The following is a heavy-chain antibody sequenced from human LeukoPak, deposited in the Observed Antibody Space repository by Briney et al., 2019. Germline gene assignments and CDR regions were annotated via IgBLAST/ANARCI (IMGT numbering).Heavy chain of an antibody. Sequence: AAVKVSFKASGYTFIVYYIHWVRQAPGQGLEWMGWINPNSGGTYFAQKFQGRVTMTRDTSISTAYMELSRLRSDDTAVYYCAKAHTIRANDYWGQGTLVIVSS. CDR3: AKAHTIRANDY. V-gene: IGHV1-2*02. CDR2: INPNSGGT. CDR1: GYTFIVYY. D-gene: IGHD5-24*01. J-gene: IGHJ4*02.